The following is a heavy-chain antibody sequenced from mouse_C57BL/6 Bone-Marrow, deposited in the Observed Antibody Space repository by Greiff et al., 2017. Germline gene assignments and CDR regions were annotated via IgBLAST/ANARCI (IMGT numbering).Heavy chain of an antibody. CDR2: ISNGGGST. CDR3: ARQVYDYDTGFAY. Sequence: EVQLVESGGGLVQPGGSLKLSCAASGFTFSDYYMYWVRQTPEKRLEWVAYISNGGGSTYYPDTVKGRFTISRDNAKNTLYLQMSRLKSEDTAMYYCARQVYDYDTGFAYWGQGTLVTVSA. V-gene: IGHV5-12*01. J-gene: IGHJ3*01. D-gene: IGHD2-4*01. CDR1: GFTFSDYY.